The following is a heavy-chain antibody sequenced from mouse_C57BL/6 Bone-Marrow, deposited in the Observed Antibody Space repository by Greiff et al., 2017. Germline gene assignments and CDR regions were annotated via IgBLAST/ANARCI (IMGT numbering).Heavy chain of an antibody. D-gene: IGHD2-5*01. CDR3: AAYDSKLYYAMDY. V-gene: IGHV1-55*01. CDR1: GYTFTSYW. CDR2: IYPGSGST. J-gene: IGHJ4*01. Sequence: VKLQQPGAELVKPGASVKMSCKASGYTFTSYWITWVKQRPGQGLEWIGDIYPGSGSTNYNEKFKSKATLTVDTSSSTAYMQLSSLTSEDSAVYYCAAYDSKLYYAMDYWGQGTAVTVSS.